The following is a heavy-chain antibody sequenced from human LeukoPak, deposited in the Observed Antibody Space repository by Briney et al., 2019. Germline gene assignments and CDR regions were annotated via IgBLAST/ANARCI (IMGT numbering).Heavy chain of an antibody. J-gene: IGHJ4*02. CDR1: GFTFSSYA. Sequence: GGSLRLSCAASGFTFSSYAMSWVRQAPGKGLEWVSAISGSGGSTYYADSVKGRFTISRDNSKNVLYLQMNSLRAEDTAVYYCAKDWAFAGTIFGVVPSLDYWGQGTLVTVSS. D-gene: IGHD3-3*01. CDR2: ISGSGGST. CDR3: AKDWAFAGTIFGVVPSLDY. V-gene: IGHV3-23*01.